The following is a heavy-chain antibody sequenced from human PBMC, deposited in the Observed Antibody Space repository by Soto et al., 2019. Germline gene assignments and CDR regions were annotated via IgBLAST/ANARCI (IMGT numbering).Heavy chain of an antibody. Sequence: QVQLVESGGGVVQPGESLTLSCAASGFVFSNYPMHWVRQAPGKGLEWVAFISKDGSNKYYLGTMRGRVTISRDNSKNTLYLQMPSLRVEEAAVYYCARDRDSETNDYFYSFDFWGQGTLVTVSS. D-gene: IGHD2-8*01. CDR2: ISKDGSNK. J-gene: IGHJ4*02. CDR1: GFVFSNYP. V-gene: IGHV3-30-3*01. CDR3: ARDRDSETNDYFYSFDF.